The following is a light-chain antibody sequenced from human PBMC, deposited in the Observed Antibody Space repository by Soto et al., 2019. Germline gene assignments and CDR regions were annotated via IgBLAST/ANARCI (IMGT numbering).Light chain of an antibody. J-gene: IGKJ3*01. CDR2: SAS. V-gene: IGKV1-39*01. CDR1: QSISRY. Sequence: DLQMTQSPSSLSASVGARVTVTCRAGQSISRYLNWYQQRPGKAPKLLIYSASTLQTGVPSRFSGSGSGTDFTITISSLQPEDGATYDCQQSYNGPFTFGPGTKVDIK. CDR3: QQSYNGPFT.